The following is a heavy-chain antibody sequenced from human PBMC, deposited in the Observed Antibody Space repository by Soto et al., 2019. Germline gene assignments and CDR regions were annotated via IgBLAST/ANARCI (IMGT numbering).Heavy chain of an antibody. CDR1: GGSISSGGYY. CDR2: IYYSGST. D-gene: IGHD2-15*01. J-gene: IGHJ4*02. V-gene: IGHV4-31*03. CDR3: ARGIGSGGSCYIDY. Sequence: SETLSLTCTVSGGSISSGGYYWSWIRQHPGKGLEWIGYIYYSGSTYYNPSLKSRVTISVDTSKNQFSLKLSSVTAADTAVYYCARGIGSGGSCYIDYWGQGTLVTVSS.